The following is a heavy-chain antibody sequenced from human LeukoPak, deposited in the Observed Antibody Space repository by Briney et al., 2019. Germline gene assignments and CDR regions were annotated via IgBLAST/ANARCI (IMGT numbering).Heavy chain of an antibody. CDR3: ARSSGWKYNIDY. CDR1: GYTFNGYY. CDR2: INPNSGGT. Sequence: ASVKVSCKASGYTFNGYYKHWVRQAPGQGLEWMEWINPNSGGTNYAQKFQGRVTMTRDTSISTAYMELSRLRSDDTAMYYCARSSGWKYNIDYWGQGTLVTVSS. V-gene: IGHV1-2*02. D-gene: IGHD6-19*01. J-gene: IGHJ4*02.